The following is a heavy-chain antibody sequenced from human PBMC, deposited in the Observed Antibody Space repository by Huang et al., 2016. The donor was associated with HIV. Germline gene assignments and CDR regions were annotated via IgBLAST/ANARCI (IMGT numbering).Heavy chain of an antibody. CDR3: ARDSQQWLVEDY. J-gene: IGHJ4*02. CDR2: IKSDGSST. CDR1: GFTFSSYW. Sequence: EVQLVESGGGVVQPGGSLRLSCAASGFTFSSYWMHGVRQAPGKGRGWVSRIKSDGSSTSYADSVKGRFTISRDNAKNTLYLQMNSLRAEDTAVYYCARDSQQWLVEDYWGQGTLVTVSS. V-gene: IGHV3-74*01. D-gene: IGHD6-19*01.